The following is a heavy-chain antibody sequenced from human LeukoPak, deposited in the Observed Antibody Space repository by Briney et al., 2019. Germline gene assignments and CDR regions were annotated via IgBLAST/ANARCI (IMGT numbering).Heavy chain of an antibody. D-gene: IGHD6-19*01. CDR3: AREPSIAVAGRDY. J-gene: IGHJ4*02. CDR1: GFTFSSYW. V-gene: IGHV3-7*03. CDR2: IKQDGSEK. Sequence: GGSLRLSCAASGFTFSSYWMSWVRQAPGKGLEWVANIKQDGSEKYYVDSVKGRFTISRDNAKNSLYLQMNSLRAEDTAVYYCAREPSIAVAGRDYWGQGTLVTVSS.